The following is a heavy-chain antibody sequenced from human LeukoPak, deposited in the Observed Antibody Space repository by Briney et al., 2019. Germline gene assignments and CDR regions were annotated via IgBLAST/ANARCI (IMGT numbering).Heavy chain of an antibody. J-gene: IGHJ4*02. D-gene: IGHD5-12*01. CDR1: GGSISSGGYY. CDR2: IYHGGNI. V-gene: IGHV4-61*08. Sequence: SETLSLTCTVSGGSISSGGYYWTWIRQPPGKGMEWIGYIYHGGNIKYNPSLKSRITISVDTSKNQVSLRLSSVTAADTAMYYCARLHPSQSGFSDYWGQGTLVTVSS. CDR3: ARLHPSQSGFSDY.